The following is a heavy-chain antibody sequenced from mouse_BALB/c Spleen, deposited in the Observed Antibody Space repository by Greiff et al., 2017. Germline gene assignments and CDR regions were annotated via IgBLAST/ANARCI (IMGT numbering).Heavy chain of an antibody. CDR2: IYPGSGST. V-gene: IGHV1S22*01. CDR1: GYTFTSYW. J-gene: IGHJ3*01. Sequence: LQQPGSELVRPGASVKLSCKASGYTFTSYWMPWVKQRPGQGLEWIGNIYPGSGSTNYDEKFKSKATLTVDTSSSTAYMQLSSLTSEDYAVYYGTRWGMAYWGQGALVTVAA. CDR3: TRWGMAY.